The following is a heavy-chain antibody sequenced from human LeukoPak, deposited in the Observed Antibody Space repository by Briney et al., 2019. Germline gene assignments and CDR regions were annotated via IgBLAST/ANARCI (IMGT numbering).Heavy chain of an antibody. V-gene: IGHV4-39*07. D-gene: IGHD6-6*01. CDR3: ARVTYRSSSPFFNF. CDR2: IYYRGNT. CDR1: GDSVNNTNYY. Sequence: SETLSLTCNVSGDSVNNTNYYWAWIRQPPGKGLEWIGSIYYRGNTYFNPSLKSRITLSVDSSMNQFSLKLTSVIAADTAMFFCARVTYRSSSPFFNFWGQGTLVTVSS. J-gene: IGHJ4*02.